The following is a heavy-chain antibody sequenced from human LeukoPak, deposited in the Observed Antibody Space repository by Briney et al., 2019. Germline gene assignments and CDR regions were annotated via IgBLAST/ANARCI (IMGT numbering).Heavy chain of an antibody. V-gene: IGHV3-33*01. Sequence: GGSLRLSCATSGFTFSGYGMHWVRQAPGKGLEWVTVIWSDGSNKYYADSVKGRFTISRDNSKNTLYLQMNSLRAEDTAVYYCARDPNLVVMPPFDYWGQGTLVTVSS. CDR1: GFTFSGYG. J-gene: IGHJ4*02. CDR2: IWSDGSNK. CDR3: ARDPNLVVMPPFDY. D-gene: IGHD3-22*01.